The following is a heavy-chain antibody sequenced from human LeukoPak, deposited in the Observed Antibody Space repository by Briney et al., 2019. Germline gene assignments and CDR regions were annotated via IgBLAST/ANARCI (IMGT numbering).Heavy chain of an antibody. Sequence: GGSLRLSCAASGFTFSSYSMNWVRQAPGKGLEWVSSISSSSSYIYYADSVKGRFTISRDNAKNSLYLQMNSLRAEDTAVYYCARDRGDSSGYYCWGQGTLVTVSS. CDR1: GFTFSSYS. CDR3: ARDRGDSSGYYC. CDR2: ISSSSSYI. V-gene: IGHV3-21*01. J-gene: IGHJ4*02. D-gene: IGHD3-22*01.